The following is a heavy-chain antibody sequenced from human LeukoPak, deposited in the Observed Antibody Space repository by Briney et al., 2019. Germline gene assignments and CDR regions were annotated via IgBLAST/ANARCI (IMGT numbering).Heavy chain of an antibody. D-gene: IGHD2-2*01. CDR2: INHSGST. CDR3: ARGPLRYCSSTSCYYRNYYYYGMDV. V-gene: IGHV4-34*01. J-gene: IGHJ6*04. Sequence: SETLSLTCAVYGGSFSGYYWSWIRQPPGKGLEWIGEINHSGSTNYNPSLKSRVTISVDTSKNQFSLKLSSVTAADTAVYYCARGPLRYCSSTSCYYRNYYYYGMDVRGKGTTVTVSS. CDR1: GGSFSGYY.